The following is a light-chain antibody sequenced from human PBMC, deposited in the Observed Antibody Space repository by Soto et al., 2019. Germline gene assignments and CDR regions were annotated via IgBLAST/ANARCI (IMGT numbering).Light chain of an antibody. CDR2: EGT. CDR3: SSYGGYNNVV. CDR1: SSDVGSYNL. V-gene: IGLV2-14*02. Sequence: QSVLTQPASVSGSPGQSINISCTGSSSDVGSYNLVSWYQHHPGKVPKLMIYEGTKRPSGVSDRFSGSKSGNTASLTVSGLQAEDEGTYYCSSYGGYNNVVFGTGTKVTVL. J-gene: IGLJ1*01.